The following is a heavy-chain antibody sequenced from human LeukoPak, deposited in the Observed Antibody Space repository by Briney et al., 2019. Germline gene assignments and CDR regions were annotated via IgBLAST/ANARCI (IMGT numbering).Heavy chain of an antibody. CDR1: GFTFSSYA. V-gene: IGHV3-48*04. J-gene: IGHJ4*02. CDR2: ISSSTTTI. D-gene: IGHD3-3*01. CDR3: ARDTYYDFWSGYYSGGLDY. Sequence: GGSLRLSCAASGFTFSSYAMNWVRQAPGKGLEWISYISSSTTTIHYADSVKGRFTISRDNVKNSLYLQMNSLRAEDTAVYYCARDTYYDFWSGYYSGGLDYWGQGTLDTVSS.